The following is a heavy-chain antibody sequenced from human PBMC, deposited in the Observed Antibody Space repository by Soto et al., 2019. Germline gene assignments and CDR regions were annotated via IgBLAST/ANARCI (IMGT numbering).Heavy chain of an antibody. CDR3: AKDRSSRVSGVRFDP. Sequence: EVQLLESGGGLIQPGGSLRLSCAASGFTFGNYAMSWVRQAPGKGLEWVSSISSRGDTTSYADSVKGRFTISRDNSKNILYLQMNSLRAEDTAVYYCAKDRSSRVSGVRFDPWGQGTLVTVSS. CDR1: GFTFGNYA. J-gene: IGHJ5*02. CDR2: ISSRGDTT. V-gene: IGHV3-23*01. D-gene: IGHD3-3*01.